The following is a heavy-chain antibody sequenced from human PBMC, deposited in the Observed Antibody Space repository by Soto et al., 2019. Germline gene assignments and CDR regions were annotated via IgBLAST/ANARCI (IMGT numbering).Heavy chain of an antibody. CDR3: ASQTIFGVVQTYYYYYGMDV. D-gene: IGHD3-3*01. CDR2: IYYSGST. J-gene: IGHJ6*02. CDR1: GGSISSSSYY. V-gene: IGHV4-39*01. Sequence: PSETLSLTCTVSGGSISSSSYYWGWIRQPPGKGLEWIGSIYYSGSTYYNPSLKSRVTISVDTSKNQFSLKLSSVTAADTAVYYCASQTIFGVVQTYYYYYGMDVWGQGTTVTVSS.